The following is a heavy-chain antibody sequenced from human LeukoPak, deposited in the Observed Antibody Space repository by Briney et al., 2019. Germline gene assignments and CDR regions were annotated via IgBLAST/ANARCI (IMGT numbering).Heavy chain of an antibody. CDR1: GGSISSSSYY. CDR3: ARDGGSSSYDFDY. Sequence: SETLSLTCTVSGGSISSSSYYWGWIRQPPGKGLEWIGYIYYSGSTNYNPSLKSRVTISVDTSKNQFSLKLSSVTAADTAVYYCARDGGSSSYDFDYWGQGTLVTVSS. D-gene: IGHD6-6*01. J-gene: IGHJ4*02. CDR2: IYYSGST. V-gene: IGHV4-61*01.